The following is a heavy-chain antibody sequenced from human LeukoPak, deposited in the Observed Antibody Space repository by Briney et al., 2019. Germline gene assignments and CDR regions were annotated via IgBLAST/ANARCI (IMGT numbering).Heavy chain of an antibody. CDR1: GYTFTSYY. CDR2: INPSGGST. D-gene: IGHD1-26*01. CDR3: ARDLQGIVGDNAFDI. J-gene: IGHJ3*02. Sequence: ASVKVSCKASGYTFTSYYMHWVRQAPGQGLEWMGIINPSGGSTSYAQKFQGRVTMTRDTSISTAYMELSRLRSDDTAVYYCARDLQGIVGDNAFDIWGQGTMVTVSS. V-gene: IGHV1-46*01.